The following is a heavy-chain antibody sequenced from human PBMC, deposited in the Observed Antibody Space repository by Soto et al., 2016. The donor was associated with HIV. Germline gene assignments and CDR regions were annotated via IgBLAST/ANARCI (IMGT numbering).Heavy chain of an antibody. Sequence: QLVGSGGGLVQPGGSLRLSCPASGFTVSTYYMNWVRQAPGKGLEWVSVISTDSSTDYAESVKGRFTISRDNSKNTIYLQMNSLRAEDTAVYYCARGYPILTGYYIGLDYWGQGTLVTVSS. CDR1: GFTVSTYY. J-gene: IGHJ4*02. CDR3: ARGYPILTGYYIGLDY. D-gene: IGHD3-9*01. V-gene: IGHV3-66*01. CDR2: ISTDSST.